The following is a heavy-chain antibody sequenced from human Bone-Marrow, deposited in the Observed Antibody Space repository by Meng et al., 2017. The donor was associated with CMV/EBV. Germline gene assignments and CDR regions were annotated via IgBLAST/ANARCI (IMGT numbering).Heavy chain of an antibody. CDR3: VPYSYDQGLFGY. CDR1: GFTFTDYY. Sequence: ASVKVSYKASGFTFTDYYFHWVRQAPVQGLEWMGWINPKSGATKYAQKFQGRVTMTRDTSLSTAYMDLSSLTSDDTALYYCVPYSYDQGLFGYWGQGTRVTVSS. J-gene: IGHJ4*02. V-gene: IGHV1-2*02. CDR2: INPKSGAT. D-gene: IGHD3-22*01.